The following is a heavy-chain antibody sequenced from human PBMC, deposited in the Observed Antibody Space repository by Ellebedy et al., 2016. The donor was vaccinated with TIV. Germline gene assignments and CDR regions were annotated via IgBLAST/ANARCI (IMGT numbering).Heavy chain of an antibody. CDR2: IGTAGDT. CDR1: GFTFSSHD. D-gene: IGHD3-3*01. Sequence: GESLKISCAASGFTFSSHDLHWVRQATGKGLEWVSAIGTAGDTSYSGSVKGRFTISRDNAKNSLYLQMNSLRAEDTAVYYCVGFGVFNLWGQGAPVTVSS. CDR3: VGFGVFNL. V-gene: IGHV3-13*01. J-gene: IGHJ5*02.